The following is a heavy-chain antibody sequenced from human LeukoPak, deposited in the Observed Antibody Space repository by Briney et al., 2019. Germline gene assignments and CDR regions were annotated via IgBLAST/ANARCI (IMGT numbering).Heavy chain of an antibody. D-gene: IGHD2-15*01. CDR3: ARDIGYCSGGSCYSSGAFDI. J-gene: IGHJ3*02. CDR2: IIPILGIA. V-gene: IGHV1-69*04. CDR1: GGTFSSYA. Sequence: GASVKVSCKASGGTFSSYAISWVRQAPGQGLEWMGRIIPILGIANYAQKFQGRVTITADKSTSTAYMELSSLRSEDTAVYYCARDIGYCSGGSCYSSGAFDIWGQGTMVTVSS.